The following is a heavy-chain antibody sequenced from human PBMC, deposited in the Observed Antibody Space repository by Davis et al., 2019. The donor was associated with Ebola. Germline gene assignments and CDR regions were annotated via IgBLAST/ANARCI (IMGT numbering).Heavy chain of an antibody. Sequence: SVKVSCKSSGDTFSSYAVNWVRQAPGEGLEWMGGIIPIIDTPDYARKFQGRLTLTTDTSTSTVYMELRSLTSDDTAEYYCARGRNGGWDFDYWGQGTRVTVSS. CDR1: GDTFSSYA. J-gene: IGHJ4*02. CDR3: ARGRNGGWDFDY. CDR2: IIPIIDTP. V-gene: IGHV1-69*05. D-gene: IGHD6-19*01.